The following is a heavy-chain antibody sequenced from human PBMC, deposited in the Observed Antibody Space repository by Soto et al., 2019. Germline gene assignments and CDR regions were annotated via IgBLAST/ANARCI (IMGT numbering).Heavy chain of an antibody. V-gene: IGHV4-39*07. CDR2: IYYSGST. Sequence: PSETLSLTCTVSGGSISSSSYYWGWIRQPPGKGLEWIGSIYYSGSTYYNPSLKSRATISVDTSKNQFSLKLSSVTAADTAVYYCARVPRATYYYDSSGYFHHFDYWGQGTLVT. J-gene: IGHJ4*02. CDR1: GGSISSSSYY. D-gene: IGHD3-22*01. CDR3: ARVPRATYYYDSSGYFHHFDY.